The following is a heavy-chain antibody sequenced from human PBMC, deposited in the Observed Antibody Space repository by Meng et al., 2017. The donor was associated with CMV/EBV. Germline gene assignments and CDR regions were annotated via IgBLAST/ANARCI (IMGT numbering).Heavy chain of an antibody. V-gene: IGHV3-74*01. D-gene: IGHD1-26*01. CDR1: GLTFSSYW. Sequence: WATSGLTFSSYWMHWVRQVPGKGLVWVSRINSDGTSASYADSVQGRFTIFRDNAKSTLYLQMNSLRAEDTAVYYCARGYSGTYRADYWGQGTLVTVSS. CDR2: INSDGTSA. CDR3: ARGYSGTYRADY. J-gene: IGHJ4*02.